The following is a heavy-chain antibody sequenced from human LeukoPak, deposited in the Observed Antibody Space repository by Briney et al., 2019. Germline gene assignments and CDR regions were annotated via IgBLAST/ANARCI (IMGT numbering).Heavy chain of an antibody. CDR1: GYTFTSYY. J-gene: IGHJ6*02. Sequence: AASVKVSCKASGYTFTSYYINWVRQATGQGLEWMGWMNPNSGNTGYAQKFQGRVTMTKNTSISTAYMELSSLRSEDTAVYYCARGQRYCSSTSCEGYYYYYGMDVWGQGTTVTVSS. CDR2: MNPNSGNT. V-gene: IGHV1-8*01. CDR3: ARGQRYCSSTSCEGYYYYYGMDV. D-gene: IGHD2-2*01.